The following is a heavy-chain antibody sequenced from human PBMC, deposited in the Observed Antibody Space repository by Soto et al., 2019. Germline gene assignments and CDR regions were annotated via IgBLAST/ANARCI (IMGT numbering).Heavy chain of an antibody. J-gene: IGHJ6*02. CDR2: IYPGDSDT. CDR1: GYSFTSYW. V-gene: IGHV5-51*01. Sequence: GESLKISCKGSGYSFTSYWIGWVRQMPGKGLEWMGIIYPGDSDTRYSPSFQGQVTISADKSISTAYLQWSSLKASDTAMYYCASGSVGDYGTDYYYGIDVWGQGTTVTVSS. D-gene: IGHD4-17*01. CDR3: ASGSVGDYGTDYYYGIDV.